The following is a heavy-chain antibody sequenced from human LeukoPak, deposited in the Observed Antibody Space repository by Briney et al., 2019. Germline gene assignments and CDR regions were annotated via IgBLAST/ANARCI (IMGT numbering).Heavy chain of an antibody. V-gene: IGHV3-21*01. CDR3: ARDIKVGSSWYYFDY. Sequence: GGSLRLSCAASGFTFSSYSMNWVRQAPGKGPEWVSSISSSSSYIYYADSVKGRFTISRDNAKNSLYLQMNSLRAEDTAVYYCARDIKVGSSWYYFDYWGQGTLVTVS. J-gene: IGHJ4*02. CDR1: GFTFSSYS. CDR2: ISSSSSYI. D-gene: IGHD6-13*01.